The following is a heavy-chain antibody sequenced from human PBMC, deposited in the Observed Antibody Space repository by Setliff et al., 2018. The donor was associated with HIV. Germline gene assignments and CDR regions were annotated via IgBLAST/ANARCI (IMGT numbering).Heavy chain of an antibody. V-gene: IGHV4-39*01. CDR2: IYYSGST. CDR1: GGSVSSSDYY. Sequence: SETLSLTCTVSGGSVSSSDYYWGWICQPPGKGLEWIGSIYYSGSTYFTPSLKSRVTLSVGTSRNHFSLKLSSVTAADTAVYYCARHGLAGATVDYWGQGTLVTVSS. D-gene: IGHD1-26*01. J-gene: IGHJ4*02. CDR3: ARHGLAGATVDY.